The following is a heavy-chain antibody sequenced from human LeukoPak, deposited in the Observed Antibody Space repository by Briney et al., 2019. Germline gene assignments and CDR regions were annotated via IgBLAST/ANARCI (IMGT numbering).Heavy chain of an antibody. CDR2: IYYSGST. CDR1: GGSISSSSYY. V-gene: IGHV4-39*01. D-gene: IGHD2-8*01. Sequence: SETLSLTCTVSGGSISSSSYYWGWIRQPPGKGLERIGSIYYSGSTYYNPSLKSRVTISVDTSKNQFSLKLSSVTAADTAVYYCARHLRGCTNGVCYFNAFDIWGQGTMVTVSS. J-gene: IGHJ3*02. CDR3: ARHLRGCTNGVCYFNAFDI.